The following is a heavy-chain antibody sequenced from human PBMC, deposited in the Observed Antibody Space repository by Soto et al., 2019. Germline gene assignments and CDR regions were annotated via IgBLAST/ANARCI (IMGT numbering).Heavy chain of an antibody. Sequence: QVQLVQSGAEVKKPGASVKVSCKASGYTYTSYGISWVRQAPGQGLEWMGWISAYNGNTNYAQKPQGRVNMTTDTPTSTAYMDLRSLRSDDTAVYYSARNRGYSYGYIDYWGQGTLVTVSS. CDR1: GYTYTSYG. J-gene: IGHJ4*02. CDR2: ISAYNGNT. CDR3: ARNRGYSYGYIDY. V-gene: IGHV1-18*01. D-gene: IGHD5-18*01.